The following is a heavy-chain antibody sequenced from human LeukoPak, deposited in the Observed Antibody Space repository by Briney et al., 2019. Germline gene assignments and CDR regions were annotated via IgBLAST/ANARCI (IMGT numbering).Heavy chain of an antibody. D-gene: IGHD3-22*01. V-gene: IGHV1-18*04. CDR1: GYIFTDYY. J-gene: IGHJ4*02. CDR2: ISAYNGNT. CDR3: ARSHYYDSSGGDY. Sequence: ASVKVSCKASGYIFTDYYMHWVRQAPGQGLEWMGWISAYNGNTNYAQKLQGRVTMTTDTSTSTAYMELRSLRSDDTAVYYCARSHYYDSSGGDYWGQGTLVTVSS.